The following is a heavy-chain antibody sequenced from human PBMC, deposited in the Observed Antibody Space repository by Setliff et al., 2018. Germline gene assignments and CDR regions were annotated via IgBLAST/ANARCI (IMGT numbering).Heavy chain of an antibody. CDR1: GYTFNSYG. Sequence: ASVKVSCKASGYTFNSYGINWLRQAPGQGLEWLGWISPYNGNTKYAQTVQDRXXXATXXXXXXXXXXXXXXXXGDTAVYFCARSSDSGYYHQRDAFDIWGQGTRVTVAS. D-gene: IGHD3-22*01. J-gene: IGHJ3*02. CDR2: ISPYNGNT. V-gene: IGHV1-18*01. CDR3: ARSSDSGYYHQRDAFDI.